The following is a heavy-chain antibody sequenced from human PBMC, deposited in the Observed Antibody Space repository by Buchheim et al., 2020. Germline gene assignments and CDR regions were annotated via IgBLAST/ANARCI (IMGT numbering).Heavy chain of an antibody. CDR2: TSGDGSQK. CDR1: GFTLSGYG. J-gene: IGHJ5*02. V-gene: IGHV3-30-3*01. Sequence: QAQLVESGGGLVQPGMSLRLSCVGSGFTLSGYGMHWVRQAPGKGLEWVAVTSGDGSQKNYGDSVRDRFTISRDNAKNTQYLQMNILTPEDTAVYYCARPGGMGTTWSWFDTWGQGTL. CDR3: ARPGGMGTTWSWFDT. D-gene: IGHD1-26*01.